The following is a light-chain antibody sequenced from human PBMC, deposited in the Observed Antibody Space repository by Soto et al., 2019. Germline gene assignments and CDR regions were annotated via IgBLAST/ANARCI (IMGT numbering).Light chain of an antibody. J-gene: IGKJ1*01. CDR1: QSISSW. CDR2: KAS. CDR3: QHDNSYWT. V-gene: IGKV1-5*03. Sequence: DIQMTQSPSTLSASVGDRVTITCRASQSISSWLAWYQQKPGKAPKLLIYKASSLESGVPSRFSGSGSGTEFTLTISSLQPDDFATYYGQHDNSYWTFGQGTKVEIK.